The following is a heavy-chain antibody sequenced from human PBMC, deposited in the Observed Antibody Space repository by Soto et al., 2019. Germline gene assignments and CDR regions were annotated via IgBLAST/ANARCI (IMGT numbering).Heavy chain of an antibody. CDR1: CGSISSSDYS. D-gene: IGHD3-10*01. V-gene: IGHV4-30-2*01. CDR2: IYHSGST. Sequence: PSDTLSLTCAVSCGSISSSDYSWSWIRKPPGKGLEWIGYIYHSGSTYYNPSLKSRVTISVDRSKNQFSLKLSSVTAADTAVYYCARVWGGAFDIWGQGTMVT. CDR3: ARVWGGAFDI. J-gene: IGHJ3*02.